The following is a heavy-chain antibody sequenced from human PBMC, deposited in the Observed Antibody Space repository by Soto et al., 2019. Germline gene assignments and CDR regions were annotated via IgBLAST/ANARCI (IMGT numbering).Heavy chain of an antibody. J-gene: IGHJ4*02. CDR2: IIPIFGTA. CDR3: ARGFPHLSGGGAGGGGGDY. D-gene: IGHD3-16*01. Sequence: SVKVSCKASGGTFSSYAISWVRQAPGQGLEWMGGIIPIFGTAKYAQKFQGRVTITADESTSTAYMELSSLRSEDTAVYYCARGFPHLSGGGAGGGGGDYWGQGTLVTVSS. V-gene: IGHV1-69*13. CDR1: GGTFSSYA.